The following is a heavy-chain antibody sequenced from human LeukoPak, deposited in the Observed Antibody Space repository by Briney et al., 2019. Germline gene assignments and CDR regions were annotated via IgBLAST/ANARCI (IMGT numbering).Heavy chain of an antibody. CDR3: ATGQQWPGLFDD. CDR1: GFTFSDYN. Sequence: PGGSLRLSCAASGFTFSDYNMRWIRQAPGKGLEWVSSISRSGSTKYYADSVKGRFTISRDNAKNSLYLQMTSLRAEDTAMYYCATGQQWPGLFDDWGQGTLVTVSS. V-gene: IGHV3-11*01. D-gene: IGHD6-19*01. J-gene: IGHJ4*02. CDR2: ISRSGSTK.